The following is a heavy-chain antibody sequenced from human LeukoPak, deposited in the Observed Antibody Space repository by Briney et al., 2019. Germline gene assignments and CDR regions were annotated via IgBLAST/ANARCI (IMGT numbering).Heavy chain of an antibody. CDR2: IIPIFGTA. Sequence: SVKVSCKASGGTFNSYAISWVRQAPGQGLEWMGGIIPIFGTANYAQKFQGRVTITADESTSTAYMELSSLRSEDTAVYYCARDNGSGSGYYYDYYYGMDVWGQGTTVTVSS. CDR3: ARDNGSGSGYYYDYYYGMDV. V-gene: IGHV1-69*13. D-gene: IGHD3-22*01. CDR1: GGTFNSYA. J-gene: IGHJ6*02.